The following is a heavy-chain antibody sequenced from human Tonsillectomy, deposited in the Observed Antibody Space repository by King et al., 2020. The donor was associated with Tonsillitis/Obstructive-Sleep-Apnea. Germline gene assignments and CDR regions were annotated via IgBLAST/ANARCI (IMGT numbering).Heavy chain of an antibody. CDR2: INHSGST. J-gene: IGHJ6*03. D-gene: IGHD1-14*01. V-gene: IGHV4-34*01. CDR3: AILGKLRIPGQRYYYYYYMDV. Sequence: VQLQQWGAGLLKPSETLSLTCAVYGGSFSGYYWSWIRQPPGKGLEWIGEINHSGSTNYNPSLKSRVTISVDTSKNQFSLKLSSVTAADTAVYYCAILGKLRIPGQRYYYYYYMDVWGKGTTVTVSS. CDR1: GGSFSGYY.